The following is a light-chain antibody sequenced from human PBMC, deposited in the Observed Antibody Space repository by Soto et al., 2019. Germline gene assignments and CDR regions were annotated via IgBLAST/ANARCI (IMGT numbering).Light chain of an antibody. V-gene: IGKV1-33*01. CDR1: QDISNY. Sequence: DIQMTQSPSSLSASVGDRFTITCQASQDISNYLNWYQQKPGKAPKLLIYDASNLETGVPSRFSGSGSGTDFTFTISSLQPEDIATYYCQQYDNLPPVFGPGTKVDIK. J-gene: IGKJ3*01. CDR3: QQYDNLPPV. CDR2: DAS.